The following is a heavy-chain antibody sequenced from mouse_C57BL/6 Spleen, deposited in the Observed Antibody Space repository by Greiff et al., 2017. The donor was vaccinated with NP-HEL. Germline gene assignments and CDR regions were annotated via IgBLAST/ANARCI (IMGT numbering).Heavy chain of an antibody. CDR3: ARRIYSNYGYFDV. CDR1: GFTFSDYG. J-gene: IGHJ1*03. V-gene: IGHV5-17*01. D-gene: IGHD2-5*01. CDR2: ISSGSSTI. Sequence: VQLKESGGGLVKPGGSLKLSCAASGFTFSDYGMHWVRQAPEKGLEWVAYISSGSSTIYYADTVKGRFTISRDNAKNTLFLQMTSLRSEDTAMYYCARRIYSNYGYFDVWGTGTTVTVSS.